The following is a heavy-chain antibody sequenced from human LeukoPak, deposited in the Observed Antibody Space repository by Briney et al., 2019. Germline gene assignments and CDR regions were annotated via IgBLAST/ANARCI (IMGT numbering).Heavy chain of an antibody. J-gene: IGHJ6*03. CDR1: GFTFSSYA. D-gene: IGHD2-2*01. Sequence: GGSLRLSCAASGFTFSSYAMSWVRQAPGKGLEWVSAISGSGGSTYYADSVKGRFTISRDNSKNTLYLQMNSLRAEDTAVYYCAKDSQYQRNYCYYMDVWGKGTTVTVSS. CDR2: ISGSGGST. CDR3: AKDSQYQRNYCYYMDV. V-gene: IGHV3-23*01.